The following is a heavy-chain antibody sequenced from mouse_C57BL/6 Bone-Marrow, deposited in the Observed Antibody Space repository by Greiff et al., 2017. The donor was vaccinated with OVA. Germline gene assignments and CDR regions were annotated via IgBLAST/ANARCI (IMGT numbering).Heavy chain of an antibody. CDR2: IHPSDSDT. J-gene: IGHJ2*01. Sequence: QVQLQQPGAELVKPGASVKVSCKASGYTFTSYWMHWVKQRPGQGLEWIGRIHPSDSDTNYNQKFKGKATLTADKSSSTAYMELRSLTSEDSAVYFCARAVVNYYFDYWGQGTTLTVSS. D-gene: IGHD1-1*01. CDR3: ARAVVNYYFDY. V-gene: IGHV1-74*01. CDR1: GYTFTSYW.